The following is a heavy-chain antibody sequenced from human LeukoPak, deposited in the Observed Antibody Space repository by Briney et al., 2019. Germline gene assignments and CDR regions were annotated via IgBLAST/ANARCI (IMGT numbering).Heavy chain of an antibody. D-gene: IGHD1-26*01. Sequence: GGSLRLSCAASGFTFSSYWMHWVRHAPGKGLVWVSRINSDGSSTSYADSVKGRFTISRDNAKNTLYLQMNSLRAEDTAVYYCARAAGSYSKYYYYYMDVWGKGTTVTISS. CDR1: GFTFSSYW. CDR2: INSDGSST. J-gene: IGHJ6*03. V-gene: IGHV3-74*01. CDR3: ARAAGSYSKYYYYYMDV.